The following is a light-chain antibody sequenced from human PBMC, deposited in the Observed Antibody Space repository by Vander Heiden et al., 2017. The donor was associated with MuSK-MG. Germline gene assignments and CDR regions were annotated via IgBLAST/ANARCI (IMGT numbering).Light chain of an antibody. V-gene: IGLV2-23*02. CDR2: EVF. J-gene: IGLJ2*01. Sequence: QSALPQPAPLSGSPGQSISISCPGTSRDVGGYNLVSWYQQVPGKAPKRMIYEVFKRPSGVSDRFSGSKYGNKAALTISGLQAEEEADYYCCPDTGSSIVVFGGGTKVTVL. CDR3: CPDTGSSIVV. CDR1: SRDVGGYNL.